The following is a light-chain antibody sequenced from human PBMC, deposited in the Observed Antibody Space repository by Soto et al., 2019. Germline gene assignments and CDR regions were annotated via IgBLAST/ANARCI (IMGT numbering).Light chain of an antibody. J-gene: IGLJ1*01. Sequence: QSVLTQPPSVSGAPGQRVTISCTGSSSNIGAGYDVHWYQQLPGTAPKLLIYANSNRPSGVPDRFSGSKSGTSASLAITGLQAEDEADYYCQSYDSRLSGYVXGTGXKLTVL. V-gene: IGLV1-40*01. CDR1: SSNIGAGYD. CDR2: ANS. CDR3: QSYDSRLSGYV.